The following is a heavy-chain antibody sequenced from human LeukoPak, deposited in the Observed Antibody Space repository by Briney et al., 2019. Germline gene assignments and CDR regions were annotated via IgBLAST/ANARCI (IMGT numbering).Heavy chain of an antibody. CDR3: ARGHTRITMLRGSRSSYYFDY. CDR1: GGSFTGHY. J-gene: IGHJ4*02. D-gene: IGHD3-10*01. V-gene: IGHV4-34*01. Sequence: SETLSLTCGVYGGSFTGHYWSWIRQSPGKGLEWIGEINHSGSTTSLKSRVTISVDTSKNQFSLKLSSVTAADTAMYYCARGHTRITMLRGSRSSYYFDYWGQGTLVTVSS. CDR2: INHSGST.